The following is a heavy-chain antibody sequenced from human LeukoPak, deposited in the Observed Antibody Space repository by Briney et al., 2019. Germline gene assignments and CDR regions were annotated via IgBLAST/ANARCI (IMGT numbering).Heavy chain of an antibody. CDR1: GGTFSSSA. J-gene: IGHJ4*02. Sequence: GASVKVSCKTSGGTFSSSAITWVRQAPGQGLEWMGRIIPVLNITSYAQKFQGRVTMTTDTSTSTAYMELRSLRSDDTAVYYCARGYDYGDYVGDFDYWGQGTLVTVSS. V-gene: IGHV1-69*04. D-gene: IGHD4-17*01. CDR3: ARGYDYGDYVGDFDY. CDR2: IIPVLNIT.